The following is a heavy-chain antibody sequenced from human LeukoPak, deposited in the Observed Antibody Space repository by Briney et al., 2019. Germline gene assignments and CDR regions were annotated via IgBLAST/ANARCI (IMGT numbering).Heavy chain of an antibody. CDR3: ARDLRLPQGRNAFDI. V-gene: IGHV1-69*04. Sequence: SSVKVSCKASGGTFSSYAISWVRQAPGQGLGWMGRIIPILGIANYAQKFQGRVTITADKSTSTAYMELSSLRSEDTAVYYCARDLRLPQGRNAFDIWGQGTMVTVSS. D-gene: IGHD2-21*02. CDR1: GGTFSSYA. CDR2: IIPILGIA. J-gene: IGHJ3*02.